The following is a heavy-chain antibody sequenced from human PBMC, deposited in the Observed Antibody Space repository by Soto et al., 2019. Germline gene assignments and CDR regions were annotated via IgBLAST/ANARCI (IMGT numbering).Heavy chain of an antibody. CDR2: INHSGST. CDR3: ARKKYDSSGYYPSYWFDP. V-gene: IGHV4-34*01. D-gene: IGHD3-22*01. Sequence: SETLSLTCTVSGDSVSNGNSYWSWIRQPPGKGLEWIGEINHSGSTNYNPSLKSRVTISVDTSKNQFSLKLSSVTAADTAVYYCARKKYDSSGYYPSYWFDPWGQGTLVTVSS. CDR1: GDSVSNGNSY. J-gene: IGHJ5*02.